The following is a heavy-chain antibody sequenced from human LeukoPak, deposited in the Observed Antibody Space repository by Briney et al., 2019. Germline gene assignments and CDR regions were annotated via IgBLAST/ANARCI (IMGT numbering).Heavy chain of an antibody. J-gene: IGHJ4*02. D-gene: IGHD3-9*01. Sequence: SVKVSCKASVGTFSSYAISWVRQAPGQGLEWMGRIIPILGIANYAQKLQGRVTITADKSTSTAYMELSSLRSEDTAVYYCASDILTCYSADYWGQGTLVTVSS. CDR3: ASDILTCYSADY. V-gene: IGHV1-69*04. CDR2: IIPILGIA. CDR1: VGTFSSYA.